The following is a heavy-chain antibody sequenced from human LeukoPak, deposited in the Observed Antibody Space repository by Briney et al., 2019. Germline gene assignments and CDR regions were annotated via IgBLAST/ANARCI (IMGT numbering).Heavy chain of an antibody. CDR3: ARRDLYGDYVH. Sequence: SVKVSSKASGGTFSSDGVNWVRQAPGQGLEWMGRIIPIFGTTNYAQKFQGRVTISADKSTSSVYLELSSLRSEDTAFYYCARRDLYGDYVHWGQGTLVTVSS. J-gene: IGHJ4*02. CDR2: IIPIFGTT. CDR1: GGTFSSDG. V-gene: IGHV1-69*06. D-gene: IGHD4-17*01.